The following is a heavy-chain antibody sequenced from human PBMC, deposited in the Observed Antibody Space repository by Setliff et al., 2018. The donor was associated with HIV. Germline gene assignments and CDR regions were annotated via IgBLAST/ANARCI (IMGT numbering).Heavy chain of an antibody. CDR1: GGSLTNYY. J-gene: IGHJ6*02. CDR2: ITDDGTA. V-gene: IGHV4-34*01. D-gene: IGHD2-8*01. Sequence: SETLSLTCAVYGGSLTNYYWSWIRQSPGKGLGWIGEITDDGTATYTSSLKSRVTISLDTSKKQLSLKVTSVTAADTAIYYCARGRSCESDWCWLYYNYYYGMDVWAQGTAVTVS. CDR3: ARGRSCESDWCWLYYNYYYGMDV.